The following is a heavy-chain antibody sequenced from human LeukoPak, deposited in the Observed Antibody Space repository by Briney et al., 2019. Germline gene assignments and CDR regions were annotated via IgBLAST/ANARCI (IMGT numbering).Heavy chain of an antibody. J-gene: IGHJ4*02. CDR2: IKTDGRST. CDR3: ATGQTDSRYYFDS. Sequence: PGGSLRLSCATSGFTLSSYWMHWVRQAPGKGLEWVSRIKTDGRSTTYADSVKGRFTISRDNAKNTLYLQMNSLRAEDTAVYYCATGQTDSRYYFDSWGQGTLATVSS. V-gene: IGHV3-74*01. CDR1: GFTLSSYW. D-gene: IGHD1-14*01.